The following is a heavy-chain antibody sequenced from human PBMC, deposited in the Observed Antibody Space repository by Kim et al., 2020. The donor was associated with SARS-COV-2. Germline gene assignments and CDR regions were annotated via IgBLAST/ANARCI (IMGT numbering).Heavy chain of an antibody. V-gene: IGHV1-3*01. Sequence: GNTKYSQKFQGRVTITRDTSASTAYMELSSLRSEDTAVYYCARGVAVAVDWGQGTLVTVSS. D-gene: IGHD6-19*01. CDR2: GNT. J-gene: IGHJ4*02. CDR3: ARGVAVAVD.